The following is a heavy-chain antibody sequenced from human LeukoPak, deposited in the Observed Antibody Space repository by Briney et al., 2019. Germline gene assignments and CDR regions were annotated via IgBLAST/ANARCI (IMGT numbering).Heavy chain of an antibody. CDR2: IYYSGST. V-gene: IGHV4-59*01. CDR1: GGSISSYY. J-gene: IGHJ6*02. D-gene: IGHD6-19*01. Sequence: PSETLSLTCTVSGGSISSYYWSWIRQPPGKGLEWIGYIYYSGSTNYNPSLKSRVTISVDTSKNQFSLKLSSVTAADTAVYYCARDRGIAEAGPYPYYYGMDVWGQGTTVTVSS. CDR3: ARDRGIAEAGPYPYYYGMDV.